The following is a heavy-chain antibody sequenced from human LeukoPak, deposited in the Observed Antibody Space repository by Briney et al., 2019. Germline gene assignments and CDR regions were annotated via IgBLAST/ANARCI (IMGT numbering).Heavy chain of an antibody. V-gene: IGHV3-11*04. J-gene: IGHJ3*02. CDR3: ARDSYDSFAFDI. Sequence: PGGSLRLSCAASGFTFSDYYMSWIRQAPGKGLEWVSYISSSGSTIYYADSVKGRFTISRDNAKNSLHLQMNSLRAEDTAVYYCARDSYDSFAFDIWGQGTMVTVSS. CDR2: ISSSGSTI. D-gene: IGHD3-22*01. CDR1: GFTFSDYY.